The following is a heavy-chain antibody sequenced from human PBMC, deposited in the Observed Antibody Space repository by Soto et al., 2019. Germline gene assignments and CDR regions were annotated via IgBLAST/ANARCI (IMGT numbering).Heavy chain of an antibody. J-gene: IGHJ4*02. Sequence: QVQLVQSGTEVKEPGASVKVSCKASCYIFSHYGISWVRQAPVQGLEWMSWTSAYNDDTNYAPKLQHGVTPSTDTSTGTDYIELGSRRSADRAVYYCSRDERETCTGSNCCYFDYWGQGTLVTVSS. CDR1: CYIFSHYG. D-gene: IGHD2-8*02. V-gene: IGHV1-18*04. CDR3: SRDERETCTGSNCCYFDY. CDR2: TSAYNDDT.